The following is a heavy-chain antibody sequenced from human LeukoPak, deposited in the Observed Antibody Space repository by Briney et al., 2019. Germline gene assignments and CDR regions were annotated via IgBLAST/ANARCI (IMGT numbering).Heavy chain of an antibody. Sequence: PGGSLRLSCAASGVTFIGYEMYWVRQAPGKGLGWVASISIRGSTIYYADSVKGRFTISKDNPRTSLYLQRNSQRAEDRGVYYCARDCLAYSFDYWGQGTLVTVSS. CDR1: GVTFIGYE. J-gene: IGHJ4*02. V-gene: IGHV3-48*03. CDR3: ARDCLAYSFDY. CDR2: ISIRGSTI. D-gene: IGHD5-18*01.